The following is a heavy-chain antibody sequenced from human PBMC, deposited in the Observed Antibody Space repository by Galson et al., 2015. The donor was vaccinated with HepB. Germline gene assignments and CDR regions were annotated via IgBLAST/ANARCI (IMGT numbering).Heavy chain of an antibody. CDR1: GFTFSNYA. D-gene: IGHD6-13*01. Sequence: SLRLSCAASGFTFSNYAMHWVRQAPGKRLEWVALISYDGSYKYYADSVKGRFPISRDNSKKTLYLQMNSLRPEDTAIYYCARGGLYVGSSSWYSRLGSRPDYGALDVWGQGTTVTVSS. V-gene: IGHV3-30*04. CDR3: ARGGLYVGSSSWYSRLGSRPDYGALDV. J-gene: IGHJ6*02. CDR2: ISYDGSYK.